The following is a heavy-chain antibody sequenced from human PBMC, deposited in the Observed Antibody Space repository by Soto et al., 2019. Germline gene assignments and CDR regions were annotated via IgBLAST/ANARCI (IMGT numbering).Heavy chain of an antibody. J-gene: IGHJ6*02. CDR3: AKEGEYSYGYNYYYYGMDV. CDR1: GFTFSSYA. CDR2: ISGSGGST. Sequence: LRLSCAASGFTFSSYAMSWVRQAPGKGLEWVSAISGSGGSTYYADSVKGRFTISRDNSKNTLYLQMNSLRAEDTAVYYCAKEGEYSYGYNYYYYGMDVWGQGTTVTVSS. V-gene: IGHV3-23*01. D-gene: IGHD5-18*01.